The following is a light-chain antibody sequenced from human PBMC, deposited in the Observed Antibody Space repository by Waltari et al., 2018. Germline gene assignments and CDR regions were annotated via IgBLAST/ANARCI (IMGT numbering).Light chain of an antibody. CDR1: QSVGSK. V-gene: IGKV3-15*01. CDR3: QQYNNWPRT. Sequence: EIVMTQSPTTLSVSPVERATLSCRASQSVGSKLAWYQQKPGQGPRLIIYGASTRATGIAARFSGSGSGTEFTLNISSLQSEDFAVYYCQQYNNWPRTFGQGTKLEIK. J-gene: IGKJ2*01. CDR2: GAS.